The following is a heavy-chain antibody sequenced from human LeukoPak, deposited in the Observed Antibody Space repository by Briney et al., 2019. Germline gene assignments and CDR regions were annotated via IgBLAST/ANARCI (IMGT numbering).Heavy chain of an antibody. CDR2: IKQDGSEK. CDR1: GFTFSSYW. J-gene: IGHJ4*02. Sequence: PGGSLRLSCAASGFTFSSYWMSWVRQAPGKGLEWVANIKQDGSEKYYVDSVKGRFTISRDNAKNSLYLQMNRLRAEDTAVYYCARDLPRGVRGAIHYWGQGTLVTVSS. D-gene: IGHD3-10*01. V-gene: IGHV3-7*01. CDR3: ARDLPRGVRGAIHY.